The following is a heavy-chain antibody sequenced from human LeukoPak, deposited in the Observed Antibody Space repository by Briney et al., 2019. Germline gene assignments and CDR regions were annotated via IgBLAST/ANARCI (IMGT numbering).Heavy chain of an antibody. V-gene: IGHV3-30*02. J-gene: IGHJ4*02. CDR2: IRYDGSNK. CDR3: AKEALGYCSSTSCYPGGY. Sequence: PGGSLRLSCAASGFTFSSYGMHWVRQAPGKGLEWVAFIRYDGSNKYYADSVKGRFTISRDNSKNTLYLQMNSLRAEDTAVYYCAKEALGYCSSTSCYPGGYWGQGTLVTVSS. D-gene: IGHD2-2*01. CDR1: GFTFSSYG.